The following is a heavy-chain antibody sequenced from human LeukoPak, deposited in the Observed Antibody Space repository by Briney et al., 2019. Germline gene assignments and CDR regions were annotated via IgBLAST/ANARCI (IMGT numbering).Heavy chain of an antibody. CDR2: TYYSGST. CDR1: GGSISSSSNY. V-gene: IGHV4-39*07. D-gene: IGHD6-19*01. Sequence: PSQTLSLTCTVSGGSISSSSNYWGWIRQPPGKGLEWIGSTYYSGSTYYNPSLKSRVTISVDTSKNQFSLKLSSVTAADTAVYYCARVRIAVTGYYFDYWGQGTLVTVSS. J-gene: IGHJ4*02. CDR3: ARVRIAVTGYYFDY.